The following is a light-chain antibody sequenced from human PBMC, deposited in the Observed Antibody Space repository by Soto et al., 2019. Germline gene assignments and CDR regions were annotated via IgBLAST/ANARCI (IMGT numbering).Light chain of an antibody. CDR2: KGT. J-gene: IGLJ1*01. V-gene: IGLV2-23*01. Sequence: QSVLAQPASVSGSPGQSITISCTGTSSDVGAYNSVSWYQQHPHKAPQVIIYKGTQRPSGVSNRFSGSTSGNAASLTISGLQADDEADYFCCSSATESPYLFGSRPK. CDR3: CSSATESPYL. CDR1: SSDVGAYNS.